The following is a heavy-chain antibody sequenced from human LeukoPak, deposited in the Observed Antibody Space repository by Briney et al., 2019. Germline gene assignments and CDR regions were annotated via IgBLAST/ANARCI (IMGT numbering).Heavy chain of an antibody. J-gene: IGHJ6*02. CDR2: IIPIFGTA. V-gene: IGHV1-69*13. D-gene: IGHD2-2*02. CDR3: ASFLNAGYCSSTSCYIRTSXYYGMDV. CDR1: GGTFSSYA. Sequence: SVKVSCKASGGTFSSYAISWVRQAPGQGLEWMGGIIPIFGTANYAQKFQGRVTITADESTSTAYMELSSLRSEDTAVYYCASFLNAGYCSSTSCYIRTSXYYGMDVWGXXTXVTVSS.